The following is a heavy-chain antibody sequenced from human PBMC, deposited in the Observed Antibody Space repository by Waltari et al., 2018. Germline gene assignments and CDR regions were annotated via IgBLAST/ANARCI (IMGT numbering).Heavy chain of an antibody. V-gene: IGHV3-23*04. CDR2: ITGSSTYT. Sequence: EVHLVESGGGLVQPGRSLRLSCAASGFSFSSYAMTWVRQAPGKGLEWVSTITGSSTYTYYADSVEGCFTISRDNSKNTLYLQMNSLRAEDTAIYYCAKVATFSLDYWGQGALITVSS. CDR3: AKVATFSLDY. CDR1: GFSFSSYA. J-gene: IGHJ4*02. D-gene: IGHD5-12*01.